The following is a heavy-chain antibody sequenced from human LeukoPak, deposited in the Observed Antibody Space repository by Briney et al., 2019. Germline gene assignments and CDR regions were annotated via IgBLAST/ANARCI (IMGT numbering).Heavy chain of an antibody. V-gene: IGHV1-69*13. Sequence: SVKVSCKASGGTFSSYAISWVRQAPGQGLEWMGGIILIFGTANYAQKFQGRVTITADESTSTAYMELSSLRSEDTAVYYCAAISNDYDFWSGHYYFDYWGQGTLVTVSS. CDR1: GGTFSSYA. J-gene: IGHJ4*02. D-gene: IGHD3-3*01. CDR3: AAISNDYDFWSGHYYFDY. CDR2: IILIFGTA.